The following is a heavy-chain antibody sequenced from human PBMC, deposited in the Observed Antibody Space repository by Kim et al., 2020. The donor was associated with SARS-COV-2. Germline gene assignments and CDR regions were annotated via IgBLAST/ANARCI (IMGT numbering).Heavy chain of an antibody. J-gene: IGHJ4*02. D-gene: IGHD3-22*01. V-gene: IGHV4-34*01. CDR1: GGSFSGYY. CDR3: ARGRRITMIVVGPPFDY. CDR2: INHSGST. Sequence: SETLSLTCAVYGGSFSGYYWSWIRQPPGKGLEWIGEINHSGSTNYNPSLKSRVTISVDTSKNQFSLKLSSVTAADTAVYYCARGRRITMIVVGPPFDYWGQGTLVTVSS.